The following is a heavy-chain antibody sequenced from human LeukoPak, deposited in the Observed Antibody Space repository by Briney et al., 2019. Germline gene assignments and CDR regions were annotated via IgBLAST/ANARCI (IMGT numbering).Heavy chain of an antibody. CDR2: IYYTGTT. CDR3: ARNRDVHNGMDV. CDR1: GGSISSGGYY. V-gene: IGHV4-31*03. Sequence: SETLSLTCTVSGGSISSGGYYWTWIRQHPGKGLEYIGYIYYTGTTYNNPSLKSRVTISIDTSKNQFSLKLTSVTAADMAVYYCARNRDVHNGMDVWGQGITVIVSS. J-gene: IGHJ6*02.